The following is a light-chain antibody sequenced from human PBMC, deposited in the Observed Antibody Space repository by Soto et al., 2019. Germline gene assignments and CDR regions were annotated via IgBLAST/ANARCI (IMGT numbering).Light chain of an antibody. Sequence: IVMTQSPATLSLSPGERATLSCRASQSLGTNLGWYQQKPGQAPRLLIYGASTRATAIPARFSGSGSGTEFTLTIANLQSEEFAVYYCQHYADWPLTFGGGTKVEIK. V-gene: IGKV3-15*01. CDR2: GAS. CDR3: QHYADWPLT. J-gene: IGKJ4*01. CDR1: QSLGTN.